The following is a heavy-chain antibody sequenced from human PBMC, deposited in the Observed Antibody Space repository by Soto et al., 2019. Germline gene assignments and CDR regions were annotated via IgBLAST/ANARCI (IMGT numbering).Heavy chain of an antibody. CDR2: ISWNSGSI. J-gene: IGHJ6*03. D-gene: IGHD2-2*01. CDR1: GFTFDDYA. Sequence: PGGSLRLSCAASGFTFDDYAMHWVRQAPGKGLEWVSGISWNSGSIGYADSVKGRFTISRDNAKNSLYLQMNSLRAEDTALYYCAKGISVVPAHYYYYMDVWGKGTKVTVSS. V-gene: IGHV3-9*01. CDR3: AKGISVVPAHYYYYMDV.